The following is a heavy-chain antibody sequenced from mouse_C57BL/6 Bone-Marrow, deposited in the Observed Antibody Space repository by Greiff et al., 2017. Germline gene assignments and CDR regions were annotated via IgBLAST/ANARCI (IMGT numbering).Heavy chain of an antibody. D-gene: IGHD2-4*01. CDR1: GFTFSSYA. CDR3: ARGVITTSFAY. Sequence: EVKLMESGGGLVKPGGSLKLSCAASGFTFSSYAMSWVRQTPEKRLEWVATISDGGSYTYYPDNVKGRFTISRDNAKNNLYQQMSHLKSEDTAMYYCARGVITTSFAYWGQGTLVTVSA. J-gene: IGHJ3*01. V-gene: IGHV5-4*03. CDR2: ISDGGSYT.